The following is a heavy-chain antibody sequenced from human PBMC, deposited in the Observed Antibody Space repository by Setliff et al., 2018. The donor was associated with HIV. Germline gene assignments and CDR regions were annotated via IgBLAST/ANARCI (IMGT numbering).Heavy chain of an antibody. V-gene: IGHV3-7*03. D-gene: IGHD3-10*01. Sequence: GSLRLSCAASGFTFSNYWMDWVRQAPGKGLEWVATIKQDGSEIFYVDSVKGRFTISRDNAENSLYLQMNNLRAEDTAVYYCRGSGNSYAFDMWGQGTMVTVSS. CDR3: RGSGNSYAFDM. CDR1: GFTFSNYW. CDR2: IKQDGSEI. J-gene: IGHJ3*02.